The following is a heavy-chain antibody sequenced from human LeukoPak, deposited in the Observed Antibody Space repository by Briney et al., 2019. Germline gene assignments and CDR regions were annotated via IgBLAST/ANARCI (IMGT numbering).Heavy chain of an antibody. CDR2: IIPIFGTA. CDR1: GGTFSSYA. Sequence: GASVKVSCKASGGTFSSYAISWVRQVPGQGLEWMGGIIPIFGTANYAQKFQGRVTITADESTSTAYMELSSLRSGDTAVYYCATLRLGELSLYPPFDYWGQGTLVTVSS. CDR3: ATLRLGELSLYPPFDY. D-gene: IGHD3-16*02. V-gene: IGHV1-69*13. J-gene: IGHJ4*02.